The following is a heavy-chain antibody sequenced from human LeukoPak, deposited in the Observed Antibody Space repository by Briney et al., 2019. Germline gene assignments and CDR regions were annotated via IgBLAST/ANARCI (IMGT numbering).Heavy chain of an antibody. J-gene: IGHJ5*02. CDR1: GFTFSSYS. Sequence: GGSLRLSCAASGFTFSSYSMNWVRQAPGKGLEWVSHISSSSSTIYYADSVKGRFTISRDNAKNSLYLQMNSLRAEDTAVYYCARRRIAAAGTGYNWFDPWGQGTLVTVSS. D-gene: IGHD6-13*01. V-gene: IGHV3-48*01. CDR3: ARRRIAAAGTGYNWFDP. CDR2: ISSSSSTI.